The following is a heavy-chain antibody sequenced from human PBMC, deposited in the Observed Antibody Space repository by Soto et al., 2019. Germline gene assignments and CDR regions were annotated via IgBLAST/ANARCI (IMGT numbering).Heavy chain of an antibody. CDR3: ARGGYCSGGSCPRPKNNCFDP. Sequence: QVQLVQSGAEVKKPGSSVKVSCKASGGTFSSYAISWVRQAPGQGLEWMGGIIPILGTANYAQKFQGRGTITAHESTSTDYRELGSLRSDDTAMYYCARGGYCSGGSCPRPKNNCFDPWGHGTLVTVSS. D-gene: IGHD2-15*01. CDR1: GGTFSSYA. CDR2: IIPILGTA. J-gene: IGHJ5*02. V-gene: IGHV1-69*01.